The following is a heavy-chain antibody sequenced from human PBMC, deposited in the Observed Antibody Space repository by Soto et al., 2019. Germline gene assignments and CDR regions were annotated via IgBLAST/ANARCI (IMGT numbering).Heavy chain of an antibody. Sequence: SETLSLTCTVSSGSISVTNVFWGWVRQPPGKGLEWIGNIDYSGTAYFSPSLAIRVTFHVDTSKNQFSLTLYSVPAAETAVYYCERITXXXXXXXGQGILVTVSS. CDR2: IDYSGTA. V-gene: IGHV4-39*01. D-gene: IGHD1-20*01. J-gene: IGHJ4*02. CDR1: SGSISVTNVF. CDR3: ERITXXXXXX.